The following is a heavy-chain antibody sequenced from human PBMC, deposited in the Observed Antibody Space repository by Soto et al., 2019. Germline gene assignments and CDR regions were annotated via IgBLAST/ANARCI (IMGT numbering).Heavy chain of an antibody. V-gene: IGHV1-69*12. D-gene: IGHD5-18*01. CDR1: GRTFSTYA. J-gene: IGHJ4*02. CDR3: ASGIQLWLRRINNGYSG. Sequence: QVQLVQSGAEVKKPESSVKVSCKAPGRTFSTYAISWVRQAPGQGLEWMGGIIPMFGTANYAQRFQDRVTINADESTKTVYMELSSLRSEDTAVYFCASGIQLWLRRINNGYSGWGQGTLVTVSS. CDR2: IIPMFGTA.